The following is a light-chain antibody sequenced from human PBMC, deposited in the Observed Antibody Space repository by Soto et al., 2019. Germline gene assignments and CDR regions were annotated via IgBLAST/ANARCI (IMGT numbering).Light chain of an antibody. V-gene: IGKV3-20*01. CDR1: QSASSY. J-gene: IGKJ1*01. CDR2: DAS. CDR3: QQYGSSPWT. Sequence: EIVLTQSPGTLSLSPGERATLSCRASQSASSYLAWYQQKPGQAPRLLIYDASSRATGIPDRFSGSGSGTDFTLTISRLEPEDFAVYYCQQYGSSPWTFGQGTKV.